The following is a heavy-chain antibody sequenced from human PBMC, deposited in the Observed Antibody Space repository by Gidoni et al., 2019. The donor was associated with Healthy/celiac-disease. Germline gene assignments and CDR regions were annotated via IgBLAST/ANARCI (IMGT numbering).Heavy chain of an antibody. Sequence: STYYNPSLKSRVTISVDTSKNQFSLKLSSVTAADTAVYYCARHGGTLKIAARPFDYWGQGTLVTVSS. D-gene: IGHD6-6*01. J-gene: IGHJ4*02. CDR3: ARHGGTLKIAARPFDY. V-gene: IGHV4-39*01. CDR2: ST.